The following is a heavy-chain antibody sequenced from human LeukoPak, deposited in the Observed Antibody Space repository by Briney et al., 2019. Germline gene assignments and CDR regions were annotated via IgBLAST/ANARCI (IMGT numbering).Heavy chain of an antibody. Sequence: QPGGSLRLSCAASGFTFSSYGMHWVRQAPGEGLEGVTFIRYDGTNKYYADSVKGRFTISRDSSKNTLYLQMNSLRAEDTAVYYCAKDRRAAMVTFFDYWGQGTLVTVSS. CDR1: GFTFSSYG. CDR2: IRYDGTNK. CDR3: AKDRRAAMVTFFDY. D-gene: IGHD5-18*01. V-gene: IGHV3-30*02. J-gene: IGHJ4*02.